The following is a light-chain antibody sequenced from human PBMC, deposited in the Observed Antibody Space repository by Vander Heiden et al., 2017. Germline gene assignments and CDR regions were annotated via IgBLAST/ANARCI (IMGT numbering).Light chain of an antibody. V-gene: IGKV3-11*01. CDR3: QQRSHWLT. CDR2: DAS. CDR1: QTIGTY. Sequence: EVVLTQSPATLSLSPGERATLSCRASQTIGTYLAWYQQKPGRAPRLLIADASNRATGIPTRFSGSGSGTDFTLTINSLETEDFAVYYCQQRSHWLTFGGGTKVEIK. J-gene: IGKJ4*01.